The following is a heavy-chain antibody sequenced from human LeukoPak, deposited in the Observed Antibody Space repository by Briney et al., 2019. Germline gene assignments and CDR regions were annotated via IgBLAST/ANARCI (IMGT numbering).Heavy chain of an antibody. CDR1: GFTFSNAW. CDR3: TTPLYRDGYTD. Sequence: GGSLRLACAASGFTFSNAWMSWVRQAPGKGLEWVVRIKSKTDGGTTDYAAPVKGRFTISRDDSKNTPYLQMNSLKTEDTAVYYCTTPLYRDGYTDWGQGTLVTVSS. J-gene: IGHJ4*02. D-gene: IGHD5-24*01. V-gene: IGHV3-15*01. CDR2: IKSKTDGGTT.